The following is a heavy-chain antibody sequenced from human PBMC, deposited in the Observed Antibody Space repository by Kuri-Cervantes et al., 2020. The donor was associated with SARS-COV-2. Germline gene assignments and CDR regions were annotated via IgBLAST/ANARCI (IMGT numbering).Heavy chain of an antibody. V-gene: IGHV4-38-2*01. Sequence: SETLSLTCAVSGYSISSGYYWGWIRQPPGKGLEWIGSIYHSGSTYYNPSLKSRVTISVDTSKNQFSLKLSSVTAADTAVYYCARNSGYSSGWFYYYYYMDVWGKGTTVTDSS. CDR3: ARNSGYSSGWFYYYYYMDV. CDR1: GYSISSGYY. J-gene: IGHJ6*03. CDR2: IYHSGST. D-gene: IGHD6-19*01.